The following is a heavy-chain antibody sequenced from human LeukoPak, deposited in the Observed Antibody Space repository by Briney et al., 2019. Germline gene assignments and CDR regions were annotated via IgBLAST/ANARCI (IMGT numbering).Heavy chain of an antibody. Sequence: SVKVSCKASGGTFSSYAISWVRQAPGQGLEWMGGIIPIFGTANYAQKFQGRVTITTDESTSTAYMELSSLRSEDTAVYYCARNGCSSTTCYTGYYYMDVWGKGTTVTVSS. CDR1: GGTFSSYA. V-gene: IGHV1-69*05. D-gene: IGHD2-2*02. CDR2: IIPIFGTA. J-gene: IGHJ6*03. CDR3: ARNGCSSTTCYTGYYYMDV.